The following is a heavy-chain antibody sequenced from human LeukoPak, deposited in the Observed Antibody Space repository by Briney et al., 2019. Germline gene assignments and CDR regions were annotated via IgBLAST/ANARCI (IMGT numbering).Heavy chain of an antibody. V-gene: IGHV4-59*01. CDR1: GGSISSYY. Sequence: SETLSLTCTVSGGSISSYYWSWIRQPPEKGLEWIGYIYYSGSTNYNPSLKSRVTISVDTSKNQFSLKLSSVTAADTAVYYCARGQGTYQPLLDYWGQGTLVTVSS. J-gene: IGHJ4*02. D-gene: IGHD2-2*01. CDR3: ARGQGTYQPLLDY. CDR2: IYYSGST.